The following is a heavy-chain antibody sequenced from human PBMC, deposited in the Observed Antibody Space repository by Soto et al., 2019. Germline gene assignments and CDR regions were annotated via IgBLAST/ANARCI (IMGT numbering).Heavy chain of an antibody. CDR3: GCRVEDISYDYYGMDV. CDR1: RGCIRSNNR. V-gene: IGHV4-4*02. Sequence: TPSLTCAVSRGCIRSNNRRFCVRQAPGKGLEWIGEIHHRESSNFNPSLKSRVTISADRSKNEFSLNVKSVTAADTAVYYCGCRVEDISYDYYGMDVWGQGTTVS. J-gene: IGHJ6*02. D-gene: IGHD2-15*01. CDR2: IHHRESS.